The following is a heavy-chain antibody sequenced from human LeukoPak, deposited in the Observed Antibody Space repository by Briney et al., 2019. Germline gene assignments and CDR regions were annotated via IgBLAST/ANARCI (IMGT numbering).Heavy chain of an antibody. CDR2: INPNSGGT. J-gene: IGHJ4*02. CDR1: GYTFTGYY. CDR3: AASGVRGVITPFDY. Sequence: ASVRVSCKASGYTFTGYYMHWVRQAPGQGLEWMGWINPNSGGTNYAQKFQGRVTMTRDTSISTAYMELSRLRSDDTAVYYCAASGVRGVITPFDYWGQGTLVTVSS. D-gene: IGHD3-10*01. V-gene: IGHV1-2*02.